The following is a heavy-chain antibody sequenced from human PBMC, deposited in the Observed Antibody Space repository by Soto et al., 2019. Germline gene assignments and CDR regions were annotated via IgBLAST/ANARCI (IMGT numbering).Heavy chain of an antibody. CDR3: ARDSPNRSSWSLGRAMAFDI. Sequence: QVQLQESGPGLVKPSETLSLTCTVSGGSVSSGSYYWSWIRQPPGKGLEWIGYIYYSGSTNYNPSLKSRVTISVDTSKNQFSLKLSSVTAADTAVYYCARDSPNRSSWSLGRAMAFDIWGQGTMVTVSS. J-gene: IGHJ3*02. CDR2: IYYSGST. CDR1: GGSVSSGSYY. D-gene: IGHD6-13*01. V-gene: IGHV4-61*01.